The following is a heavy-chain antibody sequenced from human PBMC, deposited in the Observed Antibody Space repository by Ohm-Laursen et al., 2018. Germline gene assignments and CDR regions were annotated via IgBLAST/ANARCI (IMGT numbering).Heavy chain of an antibody. CDR3: AKAYFPDSRGFYNWYFDL. J-gene: IGHJ2*01. D-gene: IGHD3-22*01. Sequence: GSLRLSCAASGFTFSSYAMSWVRQAPGKGLEWVSAISGSGGSTYYADSVKGRFTISRDNSKNTLYLQMNSLRAEDTAVYYCAKAYFPDSRGFYNWYFDLWGRGTLVTVSS. V-gene: IGHV3-23*01. CDR1: GFTFSSYA. CDR2: ISGSGGST.